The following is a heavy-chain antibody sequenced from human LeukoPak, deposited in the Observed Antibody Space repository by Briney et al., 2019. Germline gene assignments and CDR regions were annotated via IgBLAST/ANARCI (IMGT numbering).Heavy chain of an antibody. D-gene: IGHD2-15*01. CDR3: ARESGIVVVVAATPTGGFDP. J-gene: IGHJ5*02. CDR1: GYTFTGYY. V-gene: IGHV1-2*02. CDR2: INPNSGGT. Sequence: ASVKVSCKASGYTFTGYYMHWVRQAPGQGLEWMGWINPNSGGTNYAQKFQGRVTMTRDTSISTAYMELSRLRSDDTAVYYCARESGIVVVVAATPTGGFDPWGQGTPVTVSS.